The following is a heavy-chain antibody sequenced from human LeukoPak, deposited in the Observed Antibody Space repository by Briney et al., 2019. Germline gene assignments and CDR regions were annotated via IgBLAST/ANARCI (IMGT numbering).Heavy chain of an antibody. CDR1: GFAFSRYT. Sequence: PGGSLRLSCAASGFAFSRYTMSWVRQAPGKGLEWVSGISGSAGSTYYADTVEGRFTVSRDNSKNTLYLQMNSLRAEDSAVYYCAKRTCTGTSCYNYFDYWGQGTLVTVSS. V-gene: IGHV3-23*01. CDR3: AKRTCTGTSCYNYFDY. CDR2: ISGSAGST. J-gene: IGHJ4*02. D-gene: IGHD2-2*02.